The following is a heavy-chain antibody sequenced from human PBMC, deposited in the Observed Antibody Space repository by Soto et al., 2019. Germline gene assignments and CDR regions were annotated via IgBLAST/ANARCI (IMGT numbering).Heavy chain of an antibody. V-gene: IGHV1-18*01. D-gene: IGHD3-16*01. J-gene: IGHJ6*02. CDR1: GYIFVNYG. CDR3: VMVDNYVTPTPQDV. CDR2: ISPYTGNT. Sequence: QVQLVQSGDEVKKPGASVKVSCKASGYIFVNYGIAWVRQAPGQGLGWMGWISPYTGNTHSATKVQGRLTMTTATXSSTAYMDLGSLTSDDTAVYYCVMVDNYVTPTPQDVWGQGTTVTVSS.